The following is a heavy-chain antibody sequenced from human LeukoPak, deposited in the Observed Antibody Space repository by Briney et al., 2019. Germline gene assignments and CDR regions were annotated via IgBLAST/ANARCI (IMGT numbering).Heavy chain of an antibody. Sequence: GGSLRLSCQASGFTFSIYAMSWVRQAPGKGLEWVSSINPDGGGSFFADSVKGRFTISRDDSRSVVYLQMNSLRAEDTAVYYCARVVSGSYDPYYYMDVWGKGTTVTVSS. CDR3: ARVVSGSYDPYYYMDV. CDR2: INPDGGGS. CDR1: GFTFSIYA. D-gene: IGHD1-26*01. J-gene: IGHJ6*03. V-gene: IGHV3-23*01.